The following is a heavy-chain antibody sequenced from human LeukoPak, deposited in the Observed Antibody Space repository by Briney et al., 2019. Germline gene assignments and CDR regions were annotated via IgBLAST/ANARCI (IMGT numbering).Heavy chain of an antibody. CDR2: IISSSSYT. D-gene: IGHD2-2*01. CDR3: ARDNREYQLLRTWYFDL. V-gene: IGHV3-11*05. CDR1: GFTFSDYY. J-gene: IGHJ2*01. Sequence: GSLRLSFAASGFTFSDYYMSWIRQAPGKGLEWVSYIISSSSYTNYADSVKGRFTISRDNAKNSLYLQMNSLRAEDTAVYYCARDNREYQLLRTWYFDLWGRGTLVTVSS.